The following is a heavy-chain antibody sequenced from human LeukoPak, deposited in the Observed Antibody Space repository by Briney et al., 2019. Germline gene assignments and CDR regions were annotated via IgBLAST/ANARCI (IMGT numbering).Heavy chain of an antibody. CDR2: FDPEDGET. CDR3: ATILGGSSGYSVPDY. D-gene: IGHD3-22*01. J-gene: IGHJ4*02. V-gene: IGHV1-24*01. CDR1: GYTLTELS. Sequence: ASVKVSCKVSGYTLTELSMHWVRQAPGKGLEWMGGFDPEDGETIYAQKFQGRVTMPEDTSPDTAYMELSRLRSEDTAVYYCATILGGSSGYSVPDYWGQGTLVTVSS.